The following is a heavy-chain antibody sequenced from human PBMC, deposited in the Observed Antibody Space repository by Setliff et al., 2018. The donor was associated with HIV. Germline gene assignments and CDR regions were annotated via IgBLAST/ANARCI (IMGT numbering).Heavy chain of an antibody. V-gene: IGHV1-3*01. CDR3: ATSTLGWSDDAFDI. CDR2: INAGNGNT. J-gene: IGHJ3*02. CDR1: GYTFTSFA. D-gene: IGHD2-21*01. Sequence: GASVKVSCKASGYTFTSFAMHWVRQAPGQRLEWMGWINAGNGNTKYSQKFQGRVTITRDISASTAYMELRRLESEDTAVYYCATSTLGWSDDAFDIWGQGTMVTVSS.